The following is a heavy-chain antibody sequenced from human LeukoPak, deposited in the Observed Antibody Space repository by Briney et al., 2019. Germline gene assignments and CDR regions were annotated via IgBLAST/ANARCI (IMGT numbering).Heavy chain of an antibody. J-gene: IGHJ4*02. V-gene: IGHV4-4*07. CDR1: GASNRAFH. CDR3: ARKDGDY. CDR2: IYTSGST. Sequence: SEALSLTCTVSGASNRAFHWTWLPQPAGKILVWIGMIYTSGSTLLNPYLMTRAASTLDLTKSQLTLRLTSLAAADTAMYDCARKDGDYWGQGTLVTVSS.